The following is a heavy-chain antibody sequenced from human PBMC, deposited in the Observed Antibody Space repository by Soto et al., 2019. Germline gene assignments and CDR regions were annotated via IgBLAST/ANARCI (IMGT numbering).Heavy chain of an antibody. CDR1: GGTFSSYA. D-gene: IGHD3-22*01. CDR3: ARDYFDRSGLYGMDL. J-gene: IGHJ6*02. V-gene: IGHV1-2*02. Sequence: GASVKVSCKASGGTFSSYAISWVRQAPGQRLEWKGWINPNTDETHYAQKFQGRLLMTRNRSLNTVYMELSRLTSDDTAVYYCARDYFDRSGLYGMDLWGQGTTVTVSS. CDR2: INPNTDET.